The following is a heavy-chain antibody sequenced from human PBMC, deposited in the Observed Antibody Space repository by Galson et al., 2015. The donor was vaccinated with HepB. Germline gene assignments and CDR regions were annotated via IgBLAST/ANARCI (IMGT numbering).Heavy chain of an antibody. V-gene: IGHV3-30*18. D-gene: IGHD6-13*01. CDR1: GFTFSSYG. CDR2: ISYDGSNK. Sequence: SLRLSCAASGFTFSSYGMHWVRQAPGKGLEWVAVISYDGSNKYYADSVKGRFTISRDNSKNTLYLQMNSLRAEDTAVYYCAKDRWAAAAAGTFDYWGQGTLVTVSS. J-gene: IGHJ4*02. CDR3: AKDRWAAAAAGTFDY.